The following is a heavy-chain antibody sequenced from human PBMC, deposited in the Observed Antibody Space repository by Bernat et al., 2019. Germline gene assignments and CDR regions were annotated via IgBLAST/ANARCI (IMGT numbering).Heavy chain of an antibody. CDR2: IWYDGSNK. J-gene: IGHJ4*02. Sequence: QVQLVESGGGVVQPGRSLRLSCAASGFTFSSYGMHWVRQAPGKGLEWVAVIWYDGSNKYYADSVKGRFTISRDNSKNTLYLQMNSLGAEDTAVYYCARDGGCSSGGSCYVDDYGGFDYWGQGTLVTVSS. D-gene: IGHD2-15*01. CDR3: ARDGGCSSGGSCYVDDYGGFDY. V-gene: IGHV3-33*01. CDR1: GFTFSSYG.